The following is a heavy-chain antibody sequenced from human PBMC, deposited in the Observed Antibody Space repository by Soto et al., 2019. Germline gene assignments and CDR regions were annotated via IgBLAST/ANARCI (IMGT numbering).Heavy chain of an antibody. CDR3: AKGGGSARDFDY. D-gene: IGHD1-26*01. CDR1: GFTFGNYG. J-gene: IGHJ4*02. V-gene: IGHV3-30*18. Sequence: PGGSLRLSCTGSGFTFGNYGMHWVRQAPGKGLEWVASTSYDGNNKYYADSLKGRLTISRDNSKKMVYLQMTSLGPEDTAVYYCAKGGGSARDFDYWGQGALVTVSS. CDR2: TSYDGNNK.